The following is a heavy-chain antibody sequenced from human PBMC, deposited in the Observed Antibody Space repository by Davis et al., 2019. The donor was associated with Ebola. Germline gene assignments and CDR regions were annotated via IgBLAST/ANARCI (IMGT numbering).Heavy chain of an antibody. CDR3: ASSLSSWDPEGVDS. CDR2: IYYSGST. D-gene: IGHD6-13*01. J-gene: IGHJ4*02. Sequence: PSETLSLTCTVSGGSISSSSYYWGWIRQPPGKGLEWIGSIYYSGSTYYNPSLKSRVTISVDTSKNQFSLKLSSVTAADTAVYYCASSLSSWDPEGVDSWGQGTLVTVSS. CDR1: GGSISSSSYY. V-gene: IGHV4-39*01.